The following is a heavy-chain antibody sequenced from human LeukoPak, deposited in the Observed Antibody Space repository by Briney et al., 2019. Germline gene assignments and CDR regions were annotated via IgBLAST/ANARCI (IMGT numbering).Heavy chain of an antibody. J-gene: IGHJ4*02. CDR1: GFPFSSYS. CDR2: ILWSGGST. D-gene: IGHD3-10*01. V-gene: IGHV3-20*04. Sequence: PGGSLRLSCAASGFPFSSYSMNWVRQAPGKGLEWVSGILWSGGSTGHADSVKGRFTISRDNAKNTLYLQMNDLRAEDTAVYYCARAGSFRFDYWGQGTLVTVSS. CDR3: ARAGSFRFDY.